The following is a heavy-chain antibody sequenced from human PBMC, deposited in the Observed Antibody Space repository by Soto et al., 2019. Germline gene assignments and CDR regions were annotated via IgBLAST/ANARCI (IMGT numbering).Heavy chain of an antibody. CDR1: GYTFTSYG. CDR2: ISAYNGNT. CDR3: ARGNPYYDSSGYYRPHFDY. D-gene: IGHD3-22*01. J-gene: IGHJ4*02. Sequence: QVQLVQSGAEVKKPGASVKVSCKASGYTFTSYGISWVRQAPGQGLEWMGWISAYNGNTTYAQKLQGRVTMTTDTSTSEAYRELRSLRADDTAMYYCARGNPYYDSSGYYRPHFDYWGQGTLVTVSS. V-gene: IGHV1-18*01.